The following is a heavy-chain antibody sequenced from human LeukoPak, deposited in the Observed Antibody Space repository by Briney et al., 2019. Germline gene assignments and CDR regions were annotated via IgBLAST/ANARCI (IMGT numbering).Heavy chain of an antibody. Sequence: ASVKVSCKASGYTFTSYGISWVRQAPGQGLEWMGWMNPNSGNTGYAQKFQGRVTMTRNTSISTAYMELSSLRSEDTAVYYCARGDVTGVEYWGQGTLVTVSS. CDR3: ARGDVTGVEY. CDR2: MNPNSGNT. D-gene: IGHD7-27*01. V-gene: IGHV1-8*02. CDR1: GYTFTSYG. J-gene: IGHJ4*02.